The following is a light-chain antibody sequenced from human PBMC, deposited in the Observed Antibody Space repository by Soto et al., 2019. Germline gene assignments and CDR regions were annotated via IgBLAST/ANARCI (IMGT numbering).Light chain of an antibody. CDR3: QQYGSSPYT. CDR2: GAS. V-gene: IGKV3-20*01. CDR1: QSVSTSS. J-gene: IGKJ2*01. Sequence: EIVLTQSPGTLSLSPGERDTFSCRASQSVSTSSLAWYQQKPGQAPRLLIYGASNRATGIPDRVSASGSGADLTLSISRQETEDFAMYYCQQYGSSPYTFGQGTKLAIK.